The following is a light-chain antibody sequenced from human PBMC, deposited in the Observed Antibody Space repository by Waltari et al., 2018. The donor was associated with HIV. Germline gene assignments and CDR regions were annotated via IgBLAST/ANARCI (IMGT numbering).Light chain of an antibody. CDR3: AAWDDSLSGLHVV. Sequence: QSVLTQPPSASGTPGQRVTISCSGSSSNIGRNYVYWYQQLPGTAPKLLIYRNNQRPSGVPDRFSGSNSGTSASLAISGLRSEDEADYYCAAWDDSLSGLHVVFGGGTKVTVL. J-gene: IGLJ2*01. V-gene: IGLV1-47*01. CDR1: SSNIGRNY. CDR2: RNN.